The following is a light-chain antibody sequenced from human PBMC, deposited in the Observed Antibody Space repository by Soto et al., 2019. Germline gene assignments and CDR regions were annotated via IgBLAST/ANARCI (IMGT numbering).Light chain of an antibody. CDR1: QRVLYSSNNKNY. J-gene: IGKJ4*01. Sequence: DIVTTQSPDSLAVSLGERATINCKSSQRVLYSSNNKNYIAWYQQKPGQTPRLLIYWASTRESGVPDRFSGSGSGTDFTLTISSLQAEDVAVYYCQQYYNTPLTFGGGTKVEIK. V-gene: IGKV4-1*01. CDR2: WAS. CDR3: QQYYNTPLT.